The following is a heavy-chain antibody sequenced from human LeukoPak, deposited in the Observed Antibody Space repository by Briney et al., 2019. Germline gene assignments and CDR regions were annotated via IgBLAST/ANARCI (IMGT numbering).Heavy chain of an antibody. J-gene: IGHJ4*02. Sequence: GASVKVSCKASGYTFTGYYMHWVRQAPGQGLEWMGWINPNSGGTNYAQKFQGRVTMTRDTSISTAYMELSRLRSDDTAVYYCARVSAIAAASSLDYWGQGTLVTVSS. CDR2: INPNSGGT. D-gene: IGHD6-13*01. V-gene: IGHV1-2*02. CDR3: ARVSAIAAASSLDY. CDR1: GYTFTGYY.